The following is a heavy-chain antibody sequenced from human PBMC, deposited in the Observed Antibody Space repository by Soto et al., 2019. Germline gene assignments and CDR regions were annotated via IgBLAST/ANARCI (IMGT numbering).Heavy chain of an antibody. Sequence: PGGSLRLSCAASGFTVSSNYMSWVRQAPGKGLEWVSVISGSGGSTYYADSVKGRFTISRDNSKNTLYLQMNSLRAEDTAVYYCAKAGSIGPLRPPRFVDYWGQGTLVTVSS. CDR1: GFTVSSNY. J-gene: IGHJ4*02. V-gene: IGHV3-23*01. CDR3: AKAGSIGPLRPPRFVDY. CDR2: ISGSGGST. D-gene: IGHD6-6*01.